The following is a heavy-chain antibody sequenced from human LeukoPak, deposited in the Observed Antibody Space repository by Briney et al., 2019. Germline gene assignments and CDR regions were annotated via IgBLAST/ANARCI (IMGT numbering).Heavy chain of an antibody. V-gene: IGHV4-39*01. Sequence: SETLSLTCTVSGGSISSSGYYWGWIRQPPGKGVEWIGSIYYSGSTYYNPSLKSRVTISVDTSKNQFSLKLSSVTAADTALYYCARLARGGDYEAWFDPWGQGTLVTVSS. J-gene: IGHJ5*02. D-gene: IGHD4-17*01. CDR1: GGSISSSGYY. CDR2: IYYSGST. CDR3: ARLARGGDYEAWFDP.